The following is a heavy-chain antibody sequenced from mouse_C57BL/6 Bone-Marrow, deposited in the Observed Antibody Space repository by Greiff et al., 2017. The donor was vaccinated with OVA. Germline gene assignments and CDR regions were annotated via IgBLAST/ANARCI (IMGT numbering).Heavy chain of an antibody. D-gene: IGHD1-1*01. CDR1: GYSFTGYY. J-gene: IGHJ2*01. CDR3: ARATTVVADY. Sequence: EVQLLQSGPELVKPGASVKLSCTASGYSFTGYYMNWVKQSPEKSLEWIGEINPSTGGTTYNQKFKAKATLTVDKSSSTAYMQLKSLTSEDSAVYYCARATTVVADYWGQGTTLTVSS. V-gene: IGHV1-42*01. CDR2: INPSTGGT.